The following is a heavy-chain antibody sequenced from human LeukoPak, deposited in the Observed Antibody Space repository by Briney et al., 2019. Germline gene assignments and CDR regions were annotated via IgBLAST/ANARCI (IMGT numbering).Heavy chain of an antibody. CDR1: GYSFTNYG. J-gene: IGHJ4*02. V-gene: IGHV1-18*01. Sequence: ASVKVSCKASGYSFTNYGISWVRQAPGQGLEWMGWLSAYNGNANYAQKLQGRVTMTTDTSTSTAYMELRSLRSDDTAVYYCARGDITIFGVVITQYYFDYWGQGTLVTVSS. D-gene: IGHD3-3*01. CDR2: LSAYNGNA. CDR3: ARGDITIFGVVITQYYFDY.